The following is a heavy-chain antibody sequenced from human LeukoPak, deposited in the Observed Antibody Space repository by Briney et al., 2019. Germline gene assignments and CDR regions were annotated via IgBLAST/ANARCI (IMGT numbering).Heavy chain of an antibody. V-gene: IGHV4-59*01. Sequence: PSETLSLTCTVSGGSISSYYWSWIRQPPGKGLEWIGYIYYSGSTNYNPSLKSRVTISVDTSKNQFSLKLSSVTAADTAVYYCARVQTPYLEWPPRPFFDYWGQGTLVTVSS. CDR1: GGSISSYY. CDR2: IYYSGST. J-gene: IGHJ4*02. CDR3: ARVQTPYLEWPPRPFFDY. D-gene: IGHD3-3*01.